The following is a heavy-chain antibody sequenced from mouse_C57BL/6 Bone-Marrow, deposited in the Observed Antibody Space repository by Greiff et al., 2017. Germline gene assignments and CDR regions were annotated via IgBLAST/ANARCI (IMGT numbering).Heavy chain of an antibody. D-gene: IGHD2-4*01. CDR2: INPNYGTT. Sequence: EVQLQQPGPELVKPGASVKLSCKASGYSFTSYYMNWVKQSHGQSLEWIGVINPNYGTTSYNQKFKGKATLTVDQSSSTAYMQLSSLTSEDSAVYYCARGDYDPFAYWGQGTVVTVSA. CDR1: GYSFTSYY. V-gene: IGHV1-39*01. CDR3: ARGDYDPFAY. J-gene: IGHJ3*01.